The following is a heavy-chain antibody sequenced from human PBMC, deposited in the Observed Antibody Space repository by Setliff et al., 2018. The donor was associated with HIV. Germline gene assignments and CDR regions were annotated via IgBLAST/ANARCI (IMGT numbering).Heavy chain of an antibody. Sequence: VKVSCKVSGYTVTELSINWVRQAPGKGPEWMGGFDPEDNKIVYAQKFQGRVTTTEDTSTDTAYMELSSLRPEDTAVYYCATRIRDGHRGYGYFDFWGQGTQVTVSS. CDR3: ATRIRDGHRGYGYFDF. CDR2: FDPEDNKI. CDR1: GYTVTELS. J-gene: IGHJ4*02. V-gene: IGHV1-24*01. D-gene: IGHD5-12*01.